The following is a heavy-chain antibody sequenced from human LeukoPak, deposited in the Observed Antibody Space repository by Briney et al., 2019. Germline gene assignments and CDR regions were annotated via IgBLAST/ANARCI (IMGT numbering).Heavy chain of an antibody. CDR2: IYYSGST. J-gene: IGHJ5*02. CDR3: ARLDCSSTSCYTAKGWFDP. CDR1: GGSISSSSYY. D-gene: IGHD2-2*02. V-gene: IGHV4-39*07. Sequence: SETLSLTCTVSGGSISSSSYYWGWIRQPPGKGLEWIGNIYYSGSTYYNPSLKSRVTISVDTSKNQFSLKLSSVTAADTAVYYCARLDCSSTSCYTAKGWFDPWGQGTLVTVSS.